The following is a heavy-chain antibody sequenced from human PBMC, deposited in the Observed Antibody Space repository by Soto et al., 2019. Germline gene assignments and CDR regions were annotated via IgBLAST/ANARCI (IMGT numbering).Heavy chain of an antibody. V-gene: IGHV4-34*01. CDR3: ARVSCSGCSCNLTSQYNYYVIDV. CDR1: GASFSGYY. J-gene: IGHJ6*01. CDR2: ITHSGTT. D-gene: IGHD2-15*01. Sequence: PSETLSLTCAVHGASFSGYYWSWVRQSPGKGLEWIGEITHSGTTNYSPSLKSRVTISVDTSKNHFFLSLRSVTAADTGVYYFARVSCSGCSCNLTSQYNYYVIDV.